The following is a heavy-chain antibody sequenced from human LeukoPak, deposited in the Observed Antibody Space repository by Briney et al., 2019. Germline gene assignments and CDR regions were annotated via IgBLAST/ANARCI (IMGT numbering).Heavy chain of an antibody. Sequence: SETLSLTCTVSGGSISSYHWSWIRQPPGKGLEWIGYIYYSGSTNYNPSLKSRVTISVDTSKNQFSLKLSSVTAADTAVYYCARRLVTADAFDIWGQGTMVTVSS. CDR2: IYYSGST. J-gene: IGHJ3*02. D-gene: IGHD3-9*01. CDR1: GGSISSYH. V-gene: IGHV4-59*01. CDR3: ARRLVTADAFDI.